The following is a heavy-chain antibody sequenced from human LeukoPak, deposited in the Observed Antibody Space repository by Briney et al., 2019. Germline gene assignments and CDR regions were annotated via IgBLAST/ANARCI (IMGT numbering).Heavy chain of an antibody. CDR3: AKGGWGSGWYFFDY. D-gene: IGHD6-19*01. Sequence: GGSLRLSCAASGFTFSSYAMSWVRQAPGKGLEWVSVLYGGGATFYADSMKGRFTISRDKSKNTLYLQMNSLRAEDTAVYYCAKGGWGSGWYFFDYWGLGTLVTVSS. CDR2: LYGGGAT. CDR1: GFTFSSYA. V-gene: IGHV3-66*01. J-gene: IGHJ4*02.